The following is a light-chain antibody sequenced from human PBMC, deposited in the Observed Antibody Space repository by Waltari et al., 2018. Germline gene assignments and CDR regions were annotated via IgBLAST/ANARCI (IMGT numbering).Light chain of an antibody. CDR2: NNN. V-gene: IGLV1-40*01. Sequence: QSVLTQPPSVSGAPGQRVTISCTGSSSNIGAGYHVPWSQQLPGTAPKLLIFNNNNRPSGVPDRFSGSKSGTSASLAITGLQAEDEAHYYCQSYDSSLSGFYVFGTGTKVTVL. CDR1: SSNIGAGYH. J-gene: IGLJ1*01. CDR3: QSYDSSLSGFYV.